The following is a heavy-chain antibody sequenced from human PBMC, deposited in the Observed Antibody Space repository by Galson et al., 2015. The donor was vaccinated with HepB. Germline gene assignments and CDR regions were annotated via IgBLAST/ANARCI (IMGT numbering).Heavy chain of an antibody. V-gene: IGHV3-23*01. CDR2: ISGSGGTT. Sequence: SLRLSCAASGFPFSTYTRSWVRQAPGKGLEWVSAISGSGGTTYYADSVRGRFTISRDNTKRTLYLQMNRLRGEDTALYYCAKDRKSTSPGTDGMDVWGQGTTVTV. J-gene: IGHJ6*02. D-gene: IGHD3-10*01. CDR1: GFPFSTYT. CDR3: AKDRKSTSPGTDGMDV.